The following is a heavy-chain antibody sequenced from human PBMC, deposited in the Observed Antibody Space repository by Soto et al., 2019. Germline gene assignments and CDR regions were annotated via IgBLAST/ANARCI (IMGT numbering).Heavy chain of an antibody. V-gene: IGHV3-30*18. D-gene: IGHD6-19*01. J-gene: IGHJ4*02. CDR1: GFTFSSYG. CDR2: ISYDGSNK. Sequence: GGSLRLSCAASGFTFSSYGMHWVRQAPGKGLEWVAVISYDGSNKYYADSVKGRFTISRDNSKNTLYLQMNSLRAEDTAVYYCAKGQIAVAGEPDYWGQGTLVTVSS. CDR3: AKGQIAVAGEPDY.